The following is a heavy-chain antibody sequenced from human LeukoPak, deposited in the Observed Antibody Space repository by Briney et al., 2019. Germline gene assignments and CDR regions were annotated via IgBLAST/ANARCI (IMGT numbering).Heavy chain of an antibody. Sequence: NPGGSLRLSCAASGFTFSSYTMNWVRQAPGKGLEWVSSISSSSSYIYYADSVKGRFTISRDSAKNSLYLQMNSLRAEDTAVYYCARDTYDILTGYYKWAFDIWGQGTMVTVSS. CDR1: GFTFSSYT. CDR2: ISSSSSYI. CDR3: ARDTYDILTGYYKWAFDI. J-gene: IGHJ3*02. D-gene: IGHD3-9*01. V-gene: IGHV3-21*06.